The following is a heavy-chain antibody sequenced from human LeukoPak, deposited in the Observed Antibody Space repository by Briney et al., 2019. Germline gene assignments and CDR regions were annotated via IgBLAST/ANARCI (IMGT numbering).Heavy chain of an antibody. V-gene: IGHV1-18*01. CDR2: ISAYNGNT. Sequence: GASVKVSCKASGYTFTSYGISWVRQAPGQGLEWMGWISAYNGNTNYAQKLQGRVTMTTDTSTSTAYMELRSLRSDDTAVYYCARGGYYDYVWGSYRPMDFDYWGQGTLVTVSS. CDR1: GYTFTSYG. CDR3: ARGGYYDYVWGSYRPMDFDY. J-gene: IGHJ4*02. D-gene: IGHD3-16*02.